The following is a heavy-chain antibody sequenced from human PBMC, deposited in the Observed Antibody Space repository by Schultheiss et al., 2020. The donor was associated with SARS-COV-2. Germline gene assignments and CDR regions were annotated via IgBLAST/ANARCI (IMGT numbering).Heavy chain of an antibody. CDR2: IYYSGST. D-gene: IGHD4-17*01. CDR3: ARDRGYGDYSVYFDY. J-gene: IGHJ4*02. Sequence: SQTLSLTCTVSGGSISSYYWSWIRQPPGKGLEWIGYIYYSGSTNYNPSLKSRVTISVDTSKNKFSLKLSSVTAADTAVYYCARDRGYGDYSVYFDYWGQGTLVTVSS. V-gene: IGHV4-59*01. CDR1: GGSISSYY.